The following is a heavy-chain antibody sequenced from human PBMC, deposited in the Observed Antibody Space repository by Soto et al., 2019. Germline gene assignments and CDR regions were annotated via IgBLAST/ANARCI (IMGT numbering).Heavy chain of an antibody. CDR2: IVVASGYS. CDR1: GFTFGSSA. CDR3: AADVIGVAGDFDH. D-gene: IGHD6-19*01. Sequence: LVQSGPDVKKPGTSVKVSCKTSGFTFGSSAVQWVRQVRGQRLEWIGWIVVASGYSNVAQKFQDRVALTRDRSTNTAFMELSSLTSEDSAMYYCAADVIGVAGDFDHWGQGTLVSVSS. J-gene: IGHJ4*02. V-gene: IGHV1-58*01.